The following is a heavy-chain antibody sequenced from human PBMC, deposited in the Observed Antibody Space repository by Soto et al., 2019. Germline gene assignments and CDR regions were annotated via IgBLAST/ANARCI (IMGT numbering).Heavy chain of an antibody. Sequence: PSQTLSLTCAISGDSVSSNSAAWNWIRQSPSRGLEWLGRTYYRSKWYNDYAVSVKSRITINPDTSKNQFSLQLNSVTPEDTAVYYCARVVAVAGTRGYYYYYYGMDVWGQGTTVTVSS. J-gene: IGHJ6*02. D-gene: IGHD6-19*01. CDR3: ARVVAVAGTRGYYYYYYGMDV. CDR2: TYYRSKWYN. CDR1: GDSVSSNSAA. V-gene: IGHV6-1*01.